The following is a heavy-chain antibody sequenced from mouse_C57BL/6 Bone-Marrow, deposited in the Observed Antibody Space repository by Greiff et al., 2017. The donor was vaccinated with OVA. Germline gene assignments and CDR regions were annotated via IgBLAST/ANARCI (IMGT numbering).Heavy chain of an antibody. J-gene: IGHJ2*01. CDR2: ISSGGDYI. V-gene: IGHV5-9-1*02. CDR3: TRGGLVRDYFDY. Sequence: EVKLMESGEGLVKPGGSLKLSCAASGFTFSSYAMSWVRQTPEKRLEWVAYISSGGDYIYYADTVKGRFTISRDNARNTLYLQMSSLKSEDTAMYYCTRGGLVRDYFDYWGQGTTLTVSS. CDR1: GFTFSSYA. D-gene: IGHD2-14*01.